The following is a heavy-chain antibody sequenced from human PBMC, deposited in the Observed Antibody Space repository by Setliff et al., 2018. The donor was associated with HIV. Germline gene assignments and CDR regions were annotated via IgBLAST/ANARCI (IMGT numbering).Heavy chain of an antibody. CDR2: ISYTGGT. V-gene: IGHV4-38-2*02. J-gene: IGHJ4*02. CDR3: ARGLSSPFAAGL. Sequence: PSETLSLTCTVSGYSISSGYYWGWIRQPPGKGLEWIGSISYTGGTNHNPSLQSRVTMSIDTSKDQFSLKLSSLTSADTAVYYCARGLSSPFAAGLWGQGTLVTVSS. CDR1: GYSISSGYY. D-gene: IGHD6-13*01.